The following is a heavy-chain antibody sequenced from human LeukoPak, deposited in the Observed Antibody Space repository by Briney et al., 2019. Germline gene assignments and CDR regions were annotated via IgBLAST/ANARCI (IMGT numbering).Heavy chain of an antibody. CDR2: INHSGST. CDR3: AIGEGWFDP. CDR1: GASISSYY. V-gene: IGHV4-34*01. Sequence: SETLSLTCTVSGASISSYYWSWIRQPPGKGLEWIGEINHSGSTNYNPSLKSRVTISVDTSKNQFSLKLSSVTAADTAVYYCAIGEGWFDPWGQGTLVTVSS. J-gene: IGHJ5*02.